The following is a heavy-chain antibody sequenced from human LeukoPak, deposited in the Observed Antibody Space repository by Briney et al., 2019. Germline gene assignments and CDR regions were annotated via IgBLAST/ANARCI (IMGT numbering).Heavy chain of an antibody. CDR2: IGSSSANT. V-gene: IGHV3-23*01. Sequence: GGSLRLSCAASGFTFSNSAMSWVRQATGKGLEWVSAIGSSSANTYYADSVKGRFTISRDNSKNTLYLQMNSLRAEDTAVYYCAKQIGYCSDGSCYFTSWGQGTLVTVSS. D-gene: IGHD2-15*01. CDR3: AKQIGYCSDGSCYFTS. J-gene: IGHJ4*02. CDR1: GFTFSNSA.